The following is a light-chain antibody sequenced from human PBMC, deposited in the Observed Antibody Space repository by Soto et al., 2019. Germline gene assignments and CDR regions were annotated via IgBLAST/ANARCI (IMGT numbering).Light chain of an antibody. Sequence: EIVMTQSPVTLSVSPGERATLSCRASQSVRSNLAWYQQKPGQAPSLLIYGACTMDTGIPTRFSGTGSGTEFTLTISSLQSEDFALYYCQQYNDWPLTFGQGTKVEV. V-gene: IGKV3-15*01. CDR1: QSVRSN. CDR2: GAC. J-gene: IGKJ1*01. CDR3: QQYNDWPLT.